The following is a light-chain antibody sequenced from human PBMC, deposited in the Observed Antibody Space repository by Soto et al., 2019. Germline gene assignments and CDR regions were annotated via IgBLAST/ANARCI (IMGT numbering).Light chain of an antibody. CDR3: AAWDDTLNGWV. CDR2: SND. CDR1: SSNIGSSS. V-gene: IGLV1-44*01. Sequence: QSVLAQPPSASGTPGQRVSISCSGSSSNIGSSSVNWYQHVPGAAPQLLIYSNDLRPSEVPDRFSGSKSGTSASLAISGLRSDDEADYYCAAWDDTLNGWVFGGGTKLTVL. J-gene: IGLJ3*02.